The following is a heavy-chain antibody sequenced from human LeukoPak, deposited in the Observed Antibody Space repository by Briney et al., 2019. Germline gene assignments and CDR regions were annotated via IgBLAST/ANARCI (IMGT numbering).Heavy chain of an antibody. D-gene: IGHD2-21*02. Sequence: ASVKVSCKASGGTFSSYAISWVRQAPGQGLEWMGRITPILGIANYAQKFQGRVTITADKSTSTAYMELSSLRSEDTAVYYCARDEPDCGGDCYSDYWGQGTLVTVSS. CDR3: ARDEPDCGGDCYSDY. V-gene: IGHV1-69*04. J-gene: IGHJ4*02. CDR1: GGTFSSYA. CDR2: ITPILGIA.